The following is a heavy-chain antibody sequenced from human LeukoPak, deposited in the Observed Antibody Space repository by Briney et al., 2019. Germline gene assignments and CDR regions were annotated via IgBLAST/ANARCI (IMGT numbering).Heavy chain of an antibody. D-gene: IGHD3-22*01. CDR2: IYHSGST. Sequence: PSETLSLTCTVSGGSISSYYWGWIRQPPGKGLEWIGSIYHSGSTYYNPSLKSRVTISVDTSKNQFSLKLSSVTAADTAVYYCARVSSGYYNDYWGQGTLVTVSS. V-gene: IGHV4-38-2*02. CDR3: ARVSSGYYNDY. J-gene: IGHJ4*02. CDR1: GGSISSYY.